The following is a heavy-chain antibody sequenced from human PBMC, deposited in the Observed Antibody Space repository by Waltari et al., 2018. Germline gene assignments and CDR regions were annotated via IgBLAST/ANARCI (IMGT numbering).Heavy chain of an antibody. CDR1: GGTFSSYA. J-gene: IGHJ4*02. CDR3: ARDYGSGSRIFDY. D-gene: IGHD3-10*01. V-gene: IGHV1-69*13. CDR2: IIPNFGTA. Sequence: QVQLVQSGAEVKKPGSSVKVSCKASGGTFSSYAISWVRRAPGQGLEWMGGIIPNFGTANYAQKFQGRVTITADESTSTAYMELGSLRSEDTAVYYCARDYGSGSRIFDYWGQGTLVTVSS.